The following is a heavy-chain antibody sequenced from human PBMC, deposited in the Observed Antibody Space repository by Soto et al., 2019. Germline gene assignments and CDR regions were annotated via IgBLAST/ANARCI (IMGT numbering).Heavy chain of an antibody. V-gene: IGHV2-26*01. CDR1: GFSLSNARMG. D-gene: IGHD6-19*01. Sequence: QVTLKESGPVLVNPTETLTLTCTVSGFSLSNARMGVSWIRQPPGKALEWLAHIFSNDEKSYSTSLKSRLTISKDTSKSQVVLTMTNMDPVDTATSFCARMSGYSSGWYGAGAFDIWVQGTMVTVSS. CDR3: ARMSGYSSGWYGAGAFDI. J-gene: IGHJ3*02. CDR2: IFSNDEK.